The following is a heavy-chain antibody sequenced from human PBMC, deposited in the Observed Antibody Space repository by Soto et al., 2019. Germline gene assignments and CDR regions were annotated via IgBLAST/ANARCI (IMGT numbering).Heavy chain of an antibody. CDR2: IYYSGST. CDR3: ARRYGGTFDY. D-gene: IGHD2-15*01. CDR1: GGSISSYY. J-gene: IGHJ4*02. Sequence: QVQLQESGPGLVKPSETLSLTCTVSGGSISSYYWSWIRQPPGKGLEWIGYIYYSGSTNYNPSLNVRVTISVDTSRNQFSLKLSSVTAADTAVYYCARRYGGTFDYWGQGTLVTVSS. V-gene: IGHV4-59*08.